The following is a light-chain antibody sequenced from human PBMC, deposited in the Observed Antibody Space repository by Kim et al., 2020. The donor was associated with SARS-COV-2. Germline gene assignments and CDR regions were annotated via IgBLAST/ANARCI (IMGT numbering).Light chain of an antibody. J-gene: IGKJ5*01. Sequence: IVLTQSPGTLSLSPGERATLSCRASQSVSTNLAWYQQKPGQAPRLLIYGASSRATGIPDRFSGSGSGTDFTLTISGLEPEDFAVYSCQQYGSLITFGQGTRLEIK. CDR2: GAS. CDR3: QQYGSLIT. CDR1: QSVSTN. V-gene: IGKV3-20*01.